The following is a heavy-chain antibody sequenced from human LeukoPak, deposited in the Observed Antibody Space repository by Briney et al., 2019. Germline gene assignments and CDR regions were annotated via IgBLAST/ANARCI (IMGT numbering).Heavy chain of an antibody. D-gene: IGHD6-13*01. CDR1: GYTFTGYY. J-gene: IGHJ5*02. CDR2: INPNSGGT. CDR3: ARGTGPAAGKRWFDP. Sequence: GASVKVSCKASGYTFTGYYMHWVRQAPGQGLEWMGWINPNSGGTNYAQKFQGRVTMTRDTSISTAYMELSRLRSDDTAVYYCARGTGPAAGKRWFDPWGQGTLVTVSS. V-gene: IGHV1-2*02.